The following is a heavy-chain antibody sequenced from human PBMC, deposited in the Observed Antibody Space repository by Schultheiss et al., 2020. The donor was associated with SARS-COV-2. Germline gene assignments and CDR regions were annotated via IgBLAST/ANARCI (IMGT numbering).Heavy chain of an antibody. V-gene: IGHV3-30*03. CDR3: ARDLGGPSRPENYYGMDV. J-gene: IGHJ6*02. CDR1: GFTFSSYG. CDR2: ISYDGSNK. Sequence: GGSLRLSCAASGFTFSSYGMHWVRQAPGKGLEWVAVISYDGSNKYYADSVKGRFTISRDNSKNTLYLQMNSLRAEDTAVYYCARDLGGPSRPENYYGMDVWGQGTTVTVSS. D-gene: IGHD1-14*01.